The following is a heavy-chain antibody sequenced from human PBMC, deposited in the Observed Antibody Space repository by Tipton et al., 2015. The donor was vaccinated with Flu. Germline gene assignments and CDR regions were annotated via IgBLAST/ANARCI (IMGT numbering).Heavy chain of an antibody. D-gene: IGHD4-11*01. CDR3: ARRDYSNYVSEPKNWFDP. CDR2: IHRTGST. Sequence: GLVKPSETLSLTCTVSGGSIGSYYWNWIRQPPGEGLEWIGNIHRTGSTYFNPSLRSRLIISVDTSKNQFSLRLASVTAADTAVYYCARRDYSNYVSEPKNWFDPWGQGTLVTVSS. CDR1: GGSIGSYY. V-gene: IGHV4-59*08. J-gene: IGHJ5*02.